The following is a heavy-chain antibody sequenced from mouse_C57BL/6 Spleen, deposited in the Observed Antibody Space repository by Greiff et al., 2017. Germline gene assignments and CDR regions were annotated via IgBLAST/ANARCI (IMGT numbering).Heavy chain of an antibody. CDR2: ISNGGGST. CDR3: ARLPQATSSY. V-gene: IGHV5-12*01. D-gene: IGHD3-2*02. J-gene: IGHJ3*01. CDR1: GFTFSDYY. Sequence: DVMLVESGGGLVQPGGSLKLSCAASGFTFSDYYMYWVRQTPEKRLEWVAYISNGGGSTYYPDTVKGRFTISRDNAKNTLYLQMSRLKSEDTAMYYCARLPQATSSYRGQGTLVTGSA.